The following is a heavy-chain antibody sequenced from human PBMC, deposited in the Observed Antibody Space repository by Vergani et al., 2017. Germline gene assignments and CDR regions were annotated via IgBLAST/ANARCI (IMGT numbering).Heavy chain of an antibody. Sequence: QVQLQQWGAGLLKPSETLSLTCAVYGGSFSGYYWSWIRQPPGKGLEWIGEINHRGSTNYNPSLKSRVTISVDTSKNQFSLKLSSVTAADTAVYDCARGESHDAFYIWGQGTMVTVSS. J-gene: IGHJ3*02. V-gene: IGHV4-34*01. CDR2: INHRGST. CDR3: ARGESHDAFYI. CDR1: GGSFSGYY.